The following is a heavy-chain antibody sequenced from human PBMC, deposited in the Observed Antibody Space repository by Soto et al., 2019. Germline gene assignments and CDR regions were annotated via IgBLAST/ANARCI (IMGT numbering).Heavy chain of an antibody. CDR1: GFTFSSYW. CDR2: INGDGSST. CDR3: VRSRSGNNYGYWDY. D-gene: IGHD5-18*01. V-gene: IGHV3-74*01. J-gene: IGHJ4*02. Sequence: PGGSLRLSCAACGFTFSSYWMHWVRQAPGKGLVWVSRINGDGSSTSYADSVKGRFTISRDNTRNTLYLQMNSLRAEDTAVYFCVRSRSGNNYGYWDYWGQGTLVTVSS.